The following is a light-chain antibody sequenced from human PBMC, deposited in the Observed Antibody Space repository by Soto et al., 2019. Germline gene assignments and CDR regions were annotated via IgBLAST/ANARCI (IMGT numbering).Light chain of an antibody. CDR2: EVS. V-gene: IGLV2-14*01. Sequence: QSVLTQPASVSGSPGQSVTISCTGTSSDIGAYNSVSWYQQYPGRAPKLVIYEVSSRPAGVAARFSASKCGNTASLTISGPQAEAEADYYCNSREGSRPYPVFGTGTQV. CDR1: SSDIGAYNS. J-gene: IGLJ1*01. CDR3: NSREGSRPYPV.